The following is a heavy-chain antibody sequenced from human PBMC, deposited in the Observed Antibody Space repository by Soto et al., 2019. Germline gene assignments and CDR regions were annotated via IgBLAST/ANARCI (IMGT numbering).Heavy chain of an antibody. D-gene: IGHD3-22*01. CDR2: ISSSSSTI. J-gene: IGHJ6*02. Sequence: SLRLSCAASAFTFSSYSMNWVHQAPGKRLEWISYISSSSSTIYYADSVKGRFTISRDNAKNSMYLQMNSLRDEDTAVYYCAIERPFLITMIVVYYYYGMDVWGQGTTVTVPS. V-gene: IGHV3-48*02. CDR3: AIERPFLITMIVVYYYYGMDV. CDR1: AFTFSSYS.